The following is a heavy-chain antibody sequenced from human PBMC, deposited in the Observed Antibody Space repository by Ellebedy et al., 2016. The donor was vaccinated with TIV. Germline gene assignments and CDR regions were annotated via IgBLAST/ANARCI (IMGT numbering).Heavy chain of an antibody. D-gene: IGHD1-26*01. CDR3: ARDPVGATASYYYGMDV. CDR1: GFTFSSYW. Sequence: GESLKISCAASGFTFSSYWMHWVRQAPGKGLMWVSRSDSDGSNTGYADIVKGRFTIARDNAKNTLYLQMNSLRAEDTAVYYCARDPVGATASYYYGMDVWGQGTTVTVSS. J-gene: IGHJ6*02. CDR2: SDSDGSNT. V-gene: IGHV3-74*01.